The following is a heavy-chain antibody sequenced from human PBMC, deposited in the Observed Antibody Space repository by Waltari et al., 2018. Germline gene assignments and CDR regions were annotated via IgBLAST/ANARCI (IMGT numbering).Heavy chain of an antibody. J-gene: IGHJ5*02. CDR2: ISGSGGST. Sequence: EVQLLESGGGLVQPGGSLRLSCAASGFTCSRYAMSLVSQAAGKGLEWVSAISGSGGSTYYADSVKGRFTISRDNSKNTLYLQMNSLRAEDTAVYYCAKIYAITMVRGAGSRNWFDPWGQGTLVTVSS. D-gene: IGHD3-10*01. CDR3: AKIYAITMVRGAGSRNWFDP. V-gene: IGHV3-23*01. CDR1: GFTCSRYA.